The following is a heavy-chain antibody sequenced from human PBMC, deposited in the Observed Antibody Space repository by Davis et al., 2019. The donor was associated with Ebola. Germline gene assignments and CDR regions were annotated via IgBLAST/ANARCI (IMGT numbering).Heavy chain of an antibody. V-gene: IGHV3-23*01. Sequence: GESLKISCAASGFTFGSYSMSWVRQAPGKGLEWVSAISGSGGSTYSADSVKGRFTISRDNSKNTLYLQMNSLRAEDTAVYYCAKTSFEYYYDSSGYHTVYYFDYWGQGTLVTVSS. CDR3: AKTSFEYYYDSSGYHTVYYFDY. J-gene: IGHJ4*02. CDR1: GFTFGSYS. D-gene: IGHD3-22*01. CDR2: ISGSGGST.